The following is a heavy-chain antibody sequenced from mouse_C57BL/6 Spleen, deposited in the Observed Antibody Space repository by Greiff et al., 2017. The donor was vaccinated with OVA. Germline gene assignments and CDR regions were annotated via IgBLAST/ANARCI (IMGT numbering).Heavy chain of an antibody. Sequence: QVQLKQPGAELVMPGASVKLSCKASGYTFTSYWMHWVKQRPGQGLEWIGEIDPSDSYTNYNQKFKGKSTLTVDKSSSTAYMQLSSLTSEDSAVYYCARWDDGYYQGFAYWGQGTLVTVSA. CDR1: GYTFTSYW. CDR2: IDPSDSYT. D-gene: IGHD2-3*01. V-gene: IGHV1-69*01. J-gene: IGHJ3*01. CDR3: ARWDDGYYQGFAY.